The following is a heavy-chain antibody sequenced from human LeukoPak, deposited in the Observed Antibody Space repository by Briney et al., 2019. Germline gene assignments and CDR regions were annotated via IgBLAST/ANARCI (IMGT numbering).Heavy chain of an antibody. CDR1: GGSISSTSYY. CDR2: IDYSGTT. D-gene: IGHD6-13*01. Sequence: ASETLSLTCTVSGGSISSTSYYWPWIRQPPGRGVEWIGSIDYSGTTYYNPSLKSRVTISVDTSRNQFSLKLSSVTASDTAKYFWARRGQAAGSKGAFDYWGQGTLVTVSS. V-gene: IGHV4-39*01. J-gene: IGHJ4*02. CDR3: ARRGQAAGSKGAFDY.